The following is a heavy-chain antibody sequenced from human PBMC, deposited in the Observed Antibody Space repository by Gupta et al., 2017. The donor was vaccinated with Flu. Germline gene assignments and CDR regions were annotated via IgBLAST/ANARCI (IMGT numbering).Heavy chain of an antibody. V-gene: IGHV3-23*01. D-gene: IGHD3-9*01. J-gene: IGHJ6*02. CDR3: TGDILTGFIDYGLDV. CDR2: ISGSGSNT. CDR1: GFIFSSFA. Sequence: EVQLLESGGGLVLPGGSLRLSCAASGFIFSSFAMNWVRQAPGKGPEWVSGISGSGSNTYYADSVKGRFTISRDNSKNTLYLQMNSLRAEDTAVYYCTGDILTGFIDYGLDVWGQGTTVTVSS.